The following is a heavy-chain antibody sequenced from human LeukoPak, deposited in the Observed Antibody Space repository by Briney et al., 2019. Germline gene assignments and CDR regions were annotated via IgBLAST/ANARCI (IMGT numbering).Heavy chain of an antibody. CDR3: ARFSIIAAASFDY. Sequence: PSETLSLTCTVSGGSISSGDYYWSWIRQPPGKGLEWIGYIYYSGSTYYNPSLKSRVTISVDTSKNQFSLKLSSVTAADTAVCYCARFSIIAAASFDYWGQGTLVTVSS. J-gene: IGHJ4*02. D-gene: IGHD6-13*01. CDR2: IYYSGST. V-gene: IGHV4-30-4*01. CDR1: GGSISSGDYY.